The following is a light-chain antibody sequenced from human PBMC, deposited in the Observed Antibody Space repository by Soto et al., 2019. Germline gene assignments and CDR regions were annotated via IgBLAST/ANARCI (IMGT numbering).Light chain of an antibody. CDR3: QQYYSTPT. CDR2: WAS. J-gene: IGKJ1*01. Sequence: DIVMTQSPDSLAVSLGERATINCKSSQSVLYSSNNKNYLAWYQQKPGQHPKLLIYWASTRESGVPDRFSGSGSGKDFTLTISSLQAEDVAVYYCQQYYSTPTFGQGTKVEIK. V-gene: IGKV4-1*01. CDR1: QSVLYSSNNKNY.